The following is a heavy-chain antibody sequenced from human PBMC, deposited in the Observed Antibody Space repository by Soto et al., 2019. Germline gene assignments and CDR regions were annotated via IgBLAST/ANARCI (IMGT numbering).Heavy chain of an antibody. J-gene: IGHJ4*02. CDR2: ISGSGGST. CDR3: AKDRARAPVDIVVVPAAMPFFPF. CDR1: GFTFSSYA. Sequence: GGSLRLSCAASGFTFSSYAMSWVRQAPGKGLEWVSAISGSGGSTYYADSVKGRFTISRDNSKNTLYLQMNSLRAEDTAVYYCAKDRARAPVDIVVVPAAMPFFPFWGQGTLVTVSS. V-gene: IGHV3-23*01. D-gene: IGHD2-2*03.